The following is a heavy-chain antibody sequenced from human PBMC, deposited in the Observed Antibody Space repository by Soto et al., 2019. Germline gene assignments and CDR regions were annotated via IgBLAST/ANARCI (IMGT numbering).Heavy chain of an antibody. CDR2: IFHSGTT. CDR3: AIKKGGGGVGGFNGKAF. CDR1: GDSISSGGNS. D-gene: IGHD3-16*01. V-gene: IGHV4-30-2*01. J-gene: IGHJ6*04. Sequence: SETLSLTCAVSGDSISSGGNSWNWIRQPPGKGLEWVGYIFHSGTTYYNPSLKSRVTISLDRSKNQFSLKLSSVIAADTAVYYCAIKKGGGGVGGFNGKAFGAKGPTVTVTS.